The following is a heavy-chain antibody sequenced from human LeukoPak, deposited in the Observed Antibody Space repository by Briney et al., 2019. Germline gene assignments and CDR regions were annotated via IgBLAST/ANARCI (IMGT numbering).Heavy chain of an antibody. CDR3: ARGVPEYYDFWSGYFYYFDY. Sequence: SETLSLTCTVSGGSISSYYWSWIRQPPGEGLEWIGYIYYSGSTNYNPSLKSRVTISVDTSKNQFSLKLTSVTAADTAVYYCARGVPEYYDFWSGYFYYFDYWGQGTLVTVSS. D-gene: IGHD3-3*01. J-gene: IGHJ4*02. CDR1: GGSISSYY. V-gene: IGHV4-59*01. CDR2: IYYSGST.